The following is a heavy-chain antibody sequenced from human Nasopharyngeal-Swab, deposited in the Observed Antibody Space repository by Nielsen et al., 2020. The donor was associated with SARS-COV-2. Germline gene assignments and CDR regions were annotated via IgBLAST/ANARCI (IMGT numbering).Heavy chain of an antibody. CDR2: IYYSGST. CDR1: GGSISSSNW. J-gene: IGHJ4*02. CDR3: ARVLVSLTGDLDS. Sequence: SETLSLTCAVSGGSISSSNWWSWVRQPPGKGLEWIGEIYYSGSTNYNPSLKSRVTISVDPSKNQFSLKLHSVTAADTAVYYCARVLVSLTGDLDSWGRGTPVTVSS. V-gene: IGHV4-4*02. D-gene: IGHD3-10*01.